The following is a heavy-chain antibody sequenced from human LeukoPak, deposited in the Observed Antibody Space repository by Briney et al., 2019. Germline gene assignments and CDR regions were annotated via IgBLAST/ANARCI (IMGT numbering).Heavy chain of an antibody. J-gene: IGHJ4*02. CDR1: GFAISSYA. Sequence: GGSLRLSCAASGFAISSYAMTWVRQAPGKGLEWVSTFSGSGGSTYYADSVKGRFTISRDNSKNTLYLQMNSLRAEDTAVHYCAKDPEYSSSWYPDYWGQGTLVTVSS. CDR3: AKDPEYSSSWYPDY. D-gene: IGHD6-13*01. V-gene: IGHV3-23*01. CDR2: FSGSGGST.